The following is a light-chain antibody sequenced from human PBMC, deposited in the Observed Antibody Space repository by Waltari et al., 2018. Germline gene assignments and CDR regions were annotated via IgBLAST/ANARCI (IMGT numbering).Light chain of an antibody. CDR2: VNSDGSH. J-gene: IGLJ3*02. CDR1: SGHSSNI. CDR3: QTGGHGTWV. Sequence: QLVLTQSPSASASLGASVKLTCTLSSGHSSNIVAWLQQQPEKGPRFLMKVNSDGSHSKGDDIPVRFSGSSSGAERYLTISSVQSEDEADYYCQTGGHGTWVFGGGTKLTVL. V-gene: IGLV4-69*01.